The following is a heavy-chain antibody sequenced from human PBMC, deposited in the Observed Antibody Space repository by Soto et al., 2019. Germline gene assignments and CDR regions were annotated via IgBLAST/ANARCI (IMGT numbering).Heavy chain of an antibody. CDR2: ISSSSSYI. Sequence: GGSLRLSCAASGFTFSSYSMNWVRQAPGKGLEWVSSISSSSSYIYYADSVKGRFTISRDNAKNSLYLQMNSLRAEDTAVYYCARGWDWFWNYDSNYYFDYWGQGTLVTVSS. CDR1: GFTFSSYS. CDR3: ARGWDWFWNYDSNYYFDY. D-gene: IGHD1-7*01. J-gene: IGHJ4*02. V-gene: IGHV3-21*01.